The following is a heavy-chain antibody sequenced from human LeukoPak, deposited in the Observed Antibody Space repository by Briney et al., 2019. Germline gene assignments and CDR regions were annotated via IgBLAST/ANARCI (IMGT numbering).Heavy chain of an antibody. J-gene: IGHJ4*02. Sequence: SETLSLTCTVSGGSISSYYWSWIRQPPGKGREWIGYIYYSGSTKYNPSLKSRVTISVDASKTQFSLKLNSVTAADTAVYYCARGSRELYYFDYWGQGTLVTVSS. CDR3: ARGSRELYYFDY. D-gene: IGHD1-7*01. CDR1: GGSISSYY. CDR2: IYYSGST. V-gene: IGHV4-59*01.